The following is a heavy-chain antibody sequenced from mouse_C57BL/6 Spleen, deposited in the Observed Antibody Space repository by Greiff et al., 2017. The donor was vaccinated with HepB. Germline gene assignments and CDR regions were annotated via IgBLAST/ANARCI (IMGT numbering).Heavy chain of an antibody. Sequence: VQLQESGPELVKPGASVKISCKASGYAFSSSWMNWVKQRPGKGLEWIGRIYPGDGDTNYNGKFKGKATLTADKSSSTAYMQLSSLTSEDSAVYYCARSGIYDYGSSHWYFDVWGTGTTVTVSS. CDR3: ARSGIYDYGSSHWYFDV. CDR1: GYAFSSSW. J-gene: IGHJ1*03. V-gene: IGHV1-82*01. CDR2: IYPGDGDT. D-gene: IGHD1-1*01.